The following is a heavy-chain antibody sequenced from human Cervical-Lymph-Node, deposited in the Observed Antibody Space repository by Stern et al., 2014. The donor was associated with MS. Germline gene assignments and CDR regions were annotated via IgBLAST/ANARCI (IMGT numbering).Heavy chain of an antibody. CDR2: IFSNDEK. CDR3: ARIRYSGTYSSDY. J-gene: IGHJ4*02. D-gene: IGHD1-26*01. V-gene: IGHV2-26*01. Sequence: EESGPVLVKPTETLTLTCTVSGFSLSNPRMGVSWIRQPPGKALEWLAHIFSNDEKSYSTSLKSRLTISKDTSKSQVVLTMTNMDPEDTATYYCARIRYSGTYSSDYWGQGTLVTVSS. CDR1: GFSLSNPRMG.